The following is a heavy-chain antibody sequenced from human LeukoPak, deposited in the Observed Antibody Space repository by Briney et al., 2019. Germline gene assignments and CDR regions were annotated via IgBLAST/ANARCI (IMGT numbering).Heavy chain of an antibody. J-gene: IGHJ3*02. CDR2: IRSNGVTT. CDR3: ARGGITMIAGAFDI. D-gene: IGHD3-22*01. CDR1: GFTFSSYW. V-gene: IGHV3-23*01. Sequence: GGSLRLSRAASGFTFSSYWMSWVRQAPGKGLVWVSGIRSNGVTTYYADSVKGRFTISRDNSKNTLYLQMNSLRAEDTAVYYCARGGITMIAGAFDIWGQGTMVTVSS.